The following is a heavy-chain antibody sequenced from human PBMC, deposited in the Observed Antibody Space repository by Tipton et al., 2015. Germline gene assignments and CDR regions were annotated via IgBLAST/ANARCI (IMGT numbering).Heavy chain of an antibody. J-gene: IGHJ4*02. CDR1: GGSISKYY. CDR2: IQYSGST. V-gene: IGHV4-59*01. D-gene: IGHD4-23*01. CDR3: ARARGRHGGLFDS. Sequence: TLSLTCTVSGGSISKYYWSWIRQPPGKELEWIGYIQYSGSTNYNPPLKSRVTISVDTSKTQFPLKMRSVAASDTAVYYCARARGRHGGLFDSWGQGILVTVSS.